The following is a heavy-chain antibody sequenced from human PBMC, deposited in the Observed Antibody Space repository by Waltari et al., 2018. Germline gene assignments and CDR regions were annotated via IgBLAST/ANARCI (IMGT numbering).Heavy chain of an antibody. CDR2: INPNSGGT. V-gene: IGHV1-2*04. Sequence: QVQLVQSGAEVKKPGASVKVSCKASGYTFTGYYMYWVRQAPGQGLEWMGWINPNSGGTNYAQKFQGWVTMTRDTSISTAYMELSRLRSDDTAVYYCARDRIGHSGSYPLDAFDIWGQGTMVTVSS. J-gene: IGHJ3*02. CDR3: ARDRIGHSGSYPLDAFDI. D-gene: IGHD1-26*01. CDR1: GYTFTGYY.